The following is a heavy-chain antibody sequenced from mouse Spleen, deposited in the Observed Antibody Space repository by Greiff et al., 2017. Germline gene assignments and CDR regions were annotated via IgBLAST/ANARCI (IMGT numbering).Heavy chain of an antibody. J-gene: IGHJ2*01. CDR2: INPSSGYT. CDR3: ARGDFPTGDY. V-gene: IGHV1-4*01. D-gene: IGHD1-1*01. CDR1: GYTFTSYT. Sequence: QVHVKQSGAELARPGASVKMSCKASGYTFTSYTMHWVKQRPGQGLEWIGYINPSSGYTKYNQKFKDKATLTADKSSSTAYMQLSSLTSEDSAVYYCARGDFPTGDYWGQGTTLTVSS.